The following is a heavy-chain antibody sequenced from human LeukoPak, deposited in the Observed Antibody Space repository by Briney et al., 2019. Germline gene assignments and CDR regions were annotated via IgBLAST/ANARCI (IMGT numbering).Heavy chain of an antibody. Sequence: GGSLRLSCAASGLTVSDNFMSWVRQAPGKGLEWVSVLYRGGNAYYADSVRGRFTISRDNSKNMVYLQMNSLTAEDTAVYYCARDRIEGATSDFDYWGQGTLVTVSS. CDR1: GLTVSDNF. V-gene: IGHV3-66*01. CDR2: LYRGGNA. D-gene: IGHD2-21*01. CDR3: ARDRIEGATSDFDY. J-gene: IGHJ4*02.